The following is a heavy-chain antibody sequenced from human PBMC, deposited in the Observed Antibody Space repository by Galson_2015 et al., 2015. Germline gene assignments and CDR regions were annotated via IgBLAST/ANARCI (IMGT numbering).Heavy chain of an antibody. Sequence: SETLSLTCTVSGGSISSSSYYWGWIRQPPGKGLEWIGSIYYSGSTYYNPSLKSRVTISVDTSKNQFSLKLSSVTAADTAVYYCARHRSEGWYQLRRPYYYYGMDVWGQGTTVTVSS. V-gene: IGHV4-39*01. CDR2: IYYSGST. CDR1: GGSISSSSYY. D-gene: IGHD2-2*01. CDR3: ARHRSEGWYQLRRPYYYYGMDV. J-gene: IGHJ6*02.